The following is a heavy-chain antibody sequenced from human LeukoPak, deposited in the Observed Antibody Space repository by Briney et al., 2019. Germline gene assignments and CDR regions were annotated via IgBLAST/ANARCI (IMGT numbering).Heavy chain of an antibody. J-gene: IGHJ4*02. V-gene: IGHV4-38-2*02. CDR2: IYHSGST. CDR1: GYSISTGYY. CDR3: ARVSFNGRNDY. Sequence: SETLSLTCTVSGYSISTGYYWGWSRQPPGKVLEWIGTIYHSGSTYYNPSLKSRFTISIDTSKNQFSLKLSSVTAADTAVYYCARVSFNGRNDYWGQGTLVTVSS.